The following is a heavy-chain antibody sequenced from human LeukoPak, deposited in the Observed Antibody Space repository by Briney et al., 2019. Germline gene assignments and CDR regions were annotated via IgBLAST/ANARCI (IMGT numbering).Heavy chain of an antibody. J-gene: IGHJ4*02. Sequence: ASVKVSCKASGYTFTGYDMHWGRQAPGQGLGWMGWINPNSGVTNDAQKFQGRVTMTRDTSISTAYMELSRLRSDDTAVYYCARVRDDLSSSSRGTSLPWEYWGQGTLVTVSS. V-gene: IGHV1-2*02. D-gene: IGHD6-6*01. CDR2: INPNSGVT. CDR1: GYTFTGYD. CDR3: ARVRDDLSSSSRGTSLPWEY.